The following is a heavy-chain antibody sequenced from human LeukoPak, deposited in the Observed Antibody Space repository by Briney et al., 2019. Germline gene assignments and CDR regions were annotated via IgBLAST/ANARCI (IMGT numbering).Heavy chain of an antibody. Sequence: GGSLRLSCAASGFTFSSYSMNWVRQAPGKGLEWVSSISSSSSYIYYADSVKGRFTISRDNAKNSLYLQMNSLRAEDTAVYYCARGEDIVLVWSGYCDYWGQGTLVTVSS. J-gene: IGHJ4*02. CDR2: ISSSSSYI. CDR1: GFTFSSYS. V-gene: IGHV3-21*01. CDR3: ARGEDIVLVWSGYCDY. D-gene: IGHD2-2*01.